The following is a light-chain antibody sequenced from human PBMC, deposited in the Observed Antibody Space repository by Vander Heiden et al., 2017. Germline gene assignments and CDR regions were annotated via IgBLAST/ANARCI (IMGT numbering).Light chain of an antibody. V-gene: IGLV2-14*01. CDR3: SSYTSSSVV. Sequence: QSALTQPASVPGSPGQSITISSTGTSSDVGGYNYVSWYQQHPGKAPKLMIYEVSNRPSGVSNRFSGSKSGNTASLTISGLQAEDEADYYCSSYTSSSVVFGGGTKLTVL. J-gene: IGLJ2*01. CDR1: SSDVGGYNY. CDR2: EVS.